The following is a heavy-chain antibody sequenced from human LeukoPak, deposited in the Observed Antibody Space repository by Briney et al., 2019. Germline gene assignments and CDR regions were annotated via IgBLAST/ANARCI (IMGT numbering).Heavy chain of an antibody. D-gene: IGHD1-26*01. V-gene: IGHV3-23*01. CDR1: GFTFSSYG. CDR2: IRGSGGST. CDR3: AKGQEWELPSYFDY. Sequence: GGSLRLSCAGSGFTFSSYGMSWVRQAPGKGLEWVSGIRGSGGSTYYADSVKGRFTISRDNSKNTLYLQMNSLRAEDTAVYYCAKGQEWELPSYFDYWGQGTLVTVSS. J-gene: IGHJ4*02.